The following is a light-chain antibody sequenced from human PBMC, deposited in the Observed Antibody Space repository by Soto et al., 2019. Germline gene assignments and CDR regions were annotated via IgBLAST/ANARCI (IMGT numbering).Light chain of an antibody. CDR3: QQYGSSPET. CDR1: QSVTTK. Sequence: ENVLTQSPGTLSLSPGERATLSCRASQSVTTKLAWYQHKPGQAPRLLISGASSRASGVPDRFSGSGSETDFTLIISRLEPEDFAVYYCQQYGSSPETFGQGTKVDIK. V-gene: IGKV3-20*01. CDR2: GAS. J-gene: IGKJ1*01.